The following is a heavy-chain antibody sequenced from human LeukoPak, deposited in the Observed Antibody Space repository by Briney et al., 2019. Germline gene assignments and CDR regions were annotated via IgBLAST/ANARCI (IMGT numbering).Heavy chain of an antibody. J-gene: IGHJ4*02. D-gene: IGHD3-22*01. CDR2: IYYTGTT. Sequence: NPSETLSLTCTVAGGFISSGGYYWSWIRQFPGESLEWIGYIYYTGTTYYNPSLKTRVTLSVDTSKNQFSLRLSSVTAADTAVYYCARGHYYDSSALDYWGQGTLVTVSS. CDR3: ARGHYYDSSALDY. CDR1: GGFISSGGYY. V-gene: IGHV4-31*03.